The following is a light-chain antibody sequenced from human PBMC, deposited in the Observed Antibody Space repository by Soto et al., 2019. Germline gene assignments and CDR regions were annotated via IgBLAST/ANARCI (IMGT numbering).Light chain of an antibody. CDR1: QSVGRNY. V-gene: IGKV3-20*01. J-gene: IGKJ4*01. CDR3: HQYAVSPLT. Sequence: EIVLTQSPGTLSLSPGESATLSCRASQSVGRNYLAWFQHKPDQAPRLLIYDASNRATGVPDRFSGSGSGTDFTLSVTGLEPEDFAVYYCHQYAVSPLTFGGGTTVEIK. CDR2: DAS.